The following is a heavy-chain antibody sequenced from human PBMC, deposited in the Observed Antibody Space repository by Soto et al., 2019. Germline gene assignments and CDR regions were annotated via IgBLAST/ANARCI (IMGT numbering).Heavy chain of an antibody. CDR2: ISGSGGST. J-gene: IGHJ4*02. Sequence: PGGSLRLSCAASGFTFSSYAMSWVRQAPGKGLEWVSAISGSGGSTYYADSVKGRFTISRDNSKNTLYLQMNSLRAEDTAVYYCASCIAVAGTWVYYFDYWGQGTLVTVSS. D-gene: IGHD6-19*01. CDR3: ASCIAVAGTWVYYFDY. CDR1: GFTFSSYA. V-gene: IGHV3-23*01.